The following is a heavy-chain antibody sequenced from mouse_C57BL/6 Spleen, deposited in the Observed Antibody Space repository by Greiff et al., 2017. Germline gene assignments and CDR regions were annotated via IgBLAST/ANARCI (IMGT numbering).Heavy chain of an antibody. CDR3: ATLYDYDGYFDV. Sequence: VQLQQSGAELVKPGASVKISCKASGYAFSSYWMNWVKQRPGKGLEWIGQIYPGDGDTNYNGKFKGKATLTADKSSSTAYMQLSSLTSEDSAVYFCATLYDYDGYFDVWGTGTTVTVSS. CDR1: GYAFSSYW. V-gene: IGHV1-80*01. J-gene: IGHJ1*03. CDR2: IYPGDGDT. D-gene: IGHD2-4*01.